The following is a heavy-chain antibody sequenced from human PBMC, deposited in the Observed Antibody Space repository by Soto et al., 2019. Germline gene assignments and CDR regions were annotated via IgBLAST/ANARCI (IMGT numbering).Heavy chain of an antibody. D-gene: IGHD2-15*01. Sequence: SETLSLTCTVSGGSISSGGYYWSWIRHHPGKGLEWIGYIYYSGSTYYNPSLKSRVTISVDTSKNQFSLKLSSVTAADTAVYYCARIPIVVVVAATLAFDIWGQGTMVTVSS. J-gene: IGHJ3*02. V-gene: IGHV4-31*03. CDR1: GGSISSGGYY. CDR2: IYYSGST. CDR3: ARIPIVVVVAATLAFDI.